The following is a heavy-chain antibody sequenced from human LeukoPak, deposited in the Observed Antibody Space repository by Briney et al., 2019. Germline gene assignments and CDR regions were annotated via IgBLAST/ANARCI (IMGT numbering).Heavy chain of an antibody. CDR1: GFTFSSYA. J-gene: IGHJ3*02. V-gene: IGHV3-30-3*02. D-gene: IGHD3-22*01. Sequence: GGSLRLSCAASGFTFSSYAMHWVRQAPGKGLEWVAVISYDGSNKYYADSVKGRFTISRDNSKNTLYLQMNSLRAEDTAVYYCANDGYSSEAFDIWGQGTMVTVSS. CDR2: ISYDGSNK. CDR3: ANDGYSSEAFDI.